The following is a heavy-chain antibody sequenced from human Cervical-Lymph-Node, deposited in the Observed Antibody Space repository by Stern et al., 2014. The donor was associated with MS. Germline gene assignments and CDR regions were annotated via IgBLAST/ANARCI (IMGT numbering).Heavy chain of an antibody. CDR2: IFPGGSDI. Sequence: VQLVQSGPEVKRPGESLKISCQASGYTFTSYWIGWVRQMPGKGLEWIAIIFPGGSDIRYSPSFHGQVTIPANKSSSPASLQWNNLKASDTAIYYCARQRYFDYWGQGTLVTVSS. CDR1: GYTFTSYW. CDR3: ARQRYFDY. V-gene: IGHV5-51*01. J-gene: IGHJ4*02.